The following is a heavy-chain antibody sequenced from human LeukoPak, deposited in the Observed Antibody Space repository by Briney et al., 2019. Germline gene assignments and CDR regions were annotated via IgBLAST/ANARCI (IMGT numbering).Heavy chain of an antibody. CDR3: ARDQGWRAFYFDY. CDR2: IYYSGST. V-gene: IGHV4-39*07. CDR1: GGSISSSSYY. D-gene: IGHD6-19*01. Sequence: SETLSLTCTVSGGSISSSSYYWGWIRQPPGKGLEWIGSIYYSGSTYYNPSLKSRVTISVDTSKNQFSLKLSSVTAADTAVYYCARDQGWRAFYFDYWGQGTLVTVSS. J-gene: IGHJ4*02.